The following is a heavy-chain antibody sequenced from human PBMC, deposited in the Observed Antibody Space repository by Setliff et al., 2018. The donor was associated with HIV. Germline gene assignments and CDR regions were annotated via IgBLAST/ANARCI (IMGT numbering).Heavy chain of an antibody. Sequence: ASVKVSCKASGYTFTSHYMHWVRQAPGQGLEWMGIINPSSGSTTYAQKFQGRVTMTRDTSTSTVYMELSSLRSEDTAVYYCATATIWTSSSWSHYFDYWGQGTLVTVSS. CDR2: INPSSGST. J-gene: IGHJ4*02. D-gene: IGHD6-13*01. V-gene: IGHV1-46*01. CDR3: ATATIWTSSSWSHYFDY. CDR1: GYTFTSHY.